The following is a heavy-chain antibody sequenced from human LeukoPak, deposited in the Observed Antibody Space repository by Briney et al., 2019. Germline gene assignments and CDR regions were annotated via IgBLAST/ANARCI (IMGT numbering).Heavy chain of an antibody. J-gene: IGHJ6*02. CDR1: GGSISSYY. CDR3: ARATYYDFWSYAYYYYYGMDV. D-gene: IGHD3-3*01. CDR2: IYYSGST. V-gene: IGHV4-59*01. Sequence: ASETLSLTCTVSGGSISSYYWSWIRQPPGKGLEWIGYIYYSGSTNYNPSLKSRVTISVDTSKNQFSLKLSSVTAADTAVYYCARATYYDFWSYAYYYYYGMDVWGQGTTVTVSS.